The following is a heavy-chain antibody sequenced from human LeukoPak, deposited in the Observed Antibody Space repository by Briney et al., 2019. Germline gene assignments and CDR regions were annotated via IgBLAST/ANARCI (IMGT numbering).Heavy chain of an antibody. Sequence: ETLSLTCTVSGGSISNYYWNWVRQAPGKGLEWVSYISSGGSTRYYADTVQGRFTISRDDARNSMYLQMNGLTDEDTAVYYCAREPPGNYDDSGHYYAYFDCWGQGALVTVSS. J-gene: IGHJ4*02. D-gene: IGHD3-22*01. CDR3: AREPPGNYDDSGHYYAYFDC. CDR1: GGSISNYY. V-gene: IGHV3-48*02. CDR2: ISSGGSTR.